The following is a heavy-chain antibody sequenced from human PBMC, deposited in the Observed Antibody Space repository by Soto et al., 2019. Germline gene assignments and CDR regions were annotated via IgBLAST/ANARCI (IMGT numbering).Heavy chain of an antibody. J-gene: IGHJ6*02. CDR3: ARQGSNGAYYYYGMDV. Sequence: PGESLKISCKGSGYGFSSYWIAWVRQMPGKGLEWMGIIYPGDSDTRYSPSFQGQVTFSVDKSNNTAYLQWSSLKASDTAMYYCARQGSNGAYYYYGMDVWGQGTAVTLS. V-gene: IGHV5-51*01. CDR1: GYGFSSYW. CDR2: IYPGDSDT. D-gene: IGHD2-8*01.